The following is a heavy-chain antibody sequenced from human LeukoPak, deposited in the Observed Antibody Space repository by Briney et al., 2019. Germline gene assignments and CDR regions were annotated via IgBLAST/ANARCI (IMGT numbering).Heavy chain of an antibody. CDR1: GFTFSSYA. CDR3: ANQLELNHYYYYYMDV. J-gene: IGHJ6*03. D-gene: IGHD1-1*01. CDR2: ISGSGGST. V-gene: IGHV3-23*01. Sequence: GRSLRLSCAASGFTFSSYAMSWVRQAPGKGLEWVSAISGSGGSTYYADSVKGRFTISRDNSKNTLYLQMNSLRAEDTAVYYCANQLELNHYYYYYMDVWGKGTTVTVSS.